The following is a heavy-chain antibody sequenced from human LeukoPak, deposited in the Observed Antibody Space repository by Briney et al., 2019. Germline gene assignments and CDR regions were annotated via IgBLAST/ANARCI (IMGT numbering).Heavy chain of an antibody. CDR3: ARRYVGATSWFDP. V-gene: IGHV4-39*07. CDR1: GGSISSSSYY. D-gene: IGHD1-26*01. Sequence: PSETLSLTCTVSGGSISSSSYYWGWIRQPPGKGLEWIGIIYYSGSTYYNPSLKSRVTISLDTAKNQFSLKLSSVPAADTAVYYCARRYVGATSWFDPWGQGTLVTVSS. CDR2: IYYSGST. J-gene: IGHJ5*02.